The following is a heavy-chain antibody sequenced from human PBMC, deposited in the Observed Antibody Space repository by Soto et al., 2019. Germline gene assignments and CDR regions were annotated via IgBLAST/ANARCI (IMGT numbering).Heavy chain of an antibody. CDR2: INHSGST. V-gene: IGHV4-34*01. D-gene: IGHD2-8*02. CDR1: DGSFSGYY. CDR3: ARDKITGLFDY. Sequence: SETLSLTCAVYDGSFSGYYLTWIRQPPGTGLEWIGEINHSGSTNYNPSLKSRVTISVDTSKNQFSLKLTSVTAADTAVYYCARDKITGLFDYWGQGTLVTVSS. J-gene: IGHJ4*02.